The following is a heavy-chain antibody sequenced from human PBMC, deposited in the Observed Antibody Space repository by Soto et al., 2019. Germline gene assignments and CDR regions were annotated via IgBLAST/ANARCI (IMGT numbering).Heavy chain of an antibody. Sequence: QVQLVESGGGVVRPGRSLRLSCAASGFTFSSYAMHWVRQAPGKGLEWVAVISYDGSNKYYADSVKGRFTISRDNSKNTLYLQMNSLRAEDTAVYYCARPTSSGWTTDAFDIWGQGTMVTVSS. D-gene: IGHD6-19*01. J-gene: IGHJ3*02. CDR2: ISYDGSNK. V-gene: IGHV3-30-3*01. CDR3: ARPTSSGWTTDAFDI. CDR1: GFTFSSYA.